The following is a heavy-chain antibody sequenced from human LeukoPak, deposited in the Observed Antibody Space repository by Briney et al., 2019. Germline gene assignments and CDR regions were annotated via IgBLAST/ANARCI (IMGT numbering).Heavy chain of an antibody. CDR2: ISAYNGNT. CDR1: GYTFTGYY. D-gene: IGHD4-11*01. V-gene: IGHV1-18*04. J-gene: IGHJ4*02. Sequence: GASVKVSCKASGYTFTGYYMHWVRQAPGQGLEWMGWISAYNGNTNYAQKLQGRVTMTTDTSTSTAYMELRSLRSDDTAVYYCARHDSNYVPPSNFDYWGQGTLVTVSS. CDR3: ARHDSNYVPPSNFDY.